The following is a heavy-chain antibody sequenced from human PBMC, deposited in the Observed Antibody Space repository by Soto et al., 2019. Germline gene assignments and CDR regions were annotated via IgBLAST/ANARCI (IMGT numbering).Heavy chain of an antibody. J-gene: IGHJ5*02. CDR1: GGSVSSGSYH. Sequence: QVQLQESGPGLVKPSETLSLTCTVYGGSVSSGSYHWGWIRQPPGKGLEWIGYIYHSGSTNYNPSLKSRVTISVDTSKNQFSLSLTSVTAADTAVYYCARLSAAWFDPWGQGTLVTVAS. V-gene: IGHV4-61*01. CDR3: ARLSAAWFDP. CDR2: IYHSGST. D-gene: IGHD6-19*01.